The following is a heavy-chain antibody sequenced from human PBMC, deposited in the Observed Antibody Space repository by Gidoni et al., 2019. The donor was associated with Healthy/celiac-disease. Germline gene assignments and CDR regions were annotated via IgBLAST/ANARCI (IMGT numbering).Heavy chain of an antibody. CDR3: ARDLYYDFWSGYALDYYYYGMDV. CDR2: IYGGGST. Sequence: EVQLVESGCGLVQPGCSLRLSCSASGFTVSSNYMSWVPQAPGKGLEWVSVIYGGGSTYNADSVKGRFTISRDNTKNTLYRQRNSLRAEDTAVYYCARDLYYDFWSGYALDYYYYGMDVWGQGTTVTVSS. CDR1: GFTVSSNY. J-gene: IGHJ6*02. V-gene: IGHV3-66*01. D-gene: IGHD3-3*01.